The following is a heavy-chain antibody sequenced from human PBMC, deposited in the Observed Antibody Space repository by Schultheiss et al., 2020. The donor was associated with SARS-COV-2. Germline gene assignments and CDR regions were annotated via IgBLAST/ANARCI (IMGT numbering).Heavy chain of an antibody. CDR1: GGSVSSGSYY. CDR2: IYYSGST. V-gene: IGHV4-61*01. Sequence: SETLSLTCTVSGGSVSSGSYYWSWIRQPPGKGLEWIGYIYYSGSTYYNPSLKSRVTISVDKSKNQFSLKLSSVTAEDTAVYYCARDGEPSLLRFLEHGWFDPWGQGTLVTVSS. J-gene: IGHJ5*02. D-gene: IGHD3-3*01. CDR3: ARDGEPSLLRFLEHGWFDP.